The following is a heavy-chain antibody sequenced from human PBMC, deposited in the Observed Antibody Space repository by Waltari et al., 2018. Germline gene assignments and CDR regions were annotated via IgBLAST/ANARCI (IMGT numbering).Heavy chain of an antibody. CDR3: AKGGYCSGGSCYSVDY. J-gene: IGHJ4*02. Sequence: EVQLLESGGGLVQPGGSLRLSCAASGFTFSSYAMSWVRQAPGKGLEWVSAISGSGGSTYYADSVKCRFTISRDNSKNTLYLQMNSLRAEDTAVYYCAKGGYCSGGSCYSVDYWGQGTLVTVSS. V-gene: IGHV3-23*01. CDR1: GFTFSSYA. CDR2: ISGSGGST. D-gene: IGHD2-15*01.